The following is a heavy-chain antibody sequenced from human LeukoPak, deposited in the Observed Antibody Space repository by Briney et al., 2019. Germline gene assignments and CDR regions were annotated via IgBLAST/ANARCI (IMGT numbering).Heavy chain of an antibody. V-gene: IGHV3-74*01. CDR3: ARDRIAVAGTTYYYYYYGMDV. Sequence: GGSLRLSCAASGFTFSSYGMHWVRQGPGKGLVWVSHINSDGSRTSYADSVKGRFTISRDNAKNTLYLEMNSPRAEDTAVYYCARDRIAVAGTTYYYYYYGMDVWGQGTTVTVSS. CDR1: GFTFSSYG. CDR2: INSDGSRT. J-gene: IGHJ6*02. D-gene: IGHD6-19*01.